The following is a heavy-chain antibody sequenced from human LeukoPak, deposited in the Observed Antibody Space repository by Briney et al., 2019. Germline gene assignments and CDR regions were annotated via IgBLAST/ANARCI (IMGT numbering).Heavy chain of an antibody. D-gene: IGHD2-2*01. V-gene: IGHV1-69*13. CDR3: ARTLNYCSSTSCTWDPVGY. CDR1: GGTFSSYA. J-gene: IGHJ4*02. CDR2: IIPIFGTA. Sequence: ASVKVSCKASGGTFSSYAISWVRQAPGQGLEWMGGIIPIFGTANYAQKFQGRVTITADGSTSTAYMELSSLRSEDTAVYYCARTLNYCSSTSCTWDPVGYWGQGTLVTVSS.